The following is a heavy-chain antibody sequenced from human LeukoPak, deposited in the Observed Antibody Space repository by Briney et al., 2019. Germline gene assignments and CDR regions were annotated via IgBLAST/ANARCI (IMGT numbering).Heavy chain of an antibody. J-gene: IGHJ4*02. D-gene: IGHD6-19*01. Sequence: PGGSLRLSCAASGFTFDDYAMTWVRQAPGKGLEWVSAISASAGNTYYPGSVRGRFTVSRDNSKNTLYLQMNRLRADDTAVYYCAREHTPYGSGCTAAYWGQGTLVTVSS. CDR1: GFTFDDYA. CDR2: ISASAGNT. CDR3: AREHTPYGSGCTAAY. V-gene: IGHV3-23*01.